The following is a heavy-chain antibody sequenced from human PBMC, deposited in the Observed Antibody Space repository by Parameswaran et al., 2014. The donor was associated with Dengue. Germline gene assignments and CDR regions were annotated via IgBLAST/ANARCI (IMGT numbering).Heavy chain of an antibody. D-gene: IGHD6-25*01. J-gene: IGHJ6*02. Sequence: WVRQAPGQGLEWMGWINPNSGGTNYAQKFQGRVTMTRDTSISTAYMELSRLRSDDTAVYYCARFGSGGHTYYYYGMDVWGQGTTVTVSS. CDR3: ARFGSGGHTYYYYGMDV. CDR2: INPNSGGT. V-gene: IGHV1-2*02.